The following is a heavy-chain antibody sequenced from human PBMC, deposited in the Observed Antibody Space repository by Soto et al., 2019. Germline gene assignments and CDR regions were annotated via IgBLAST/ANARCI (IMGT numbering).Heavy chain of an antibody. J-gene: IGHJ4*02. CDR2: INHSGST. V-gene: IGHV4-34*01. D-gene: IGHD2-21*02. CDR1: GGSFSGYY. Sequence: PSETLSLTCAVYGGSFSGYYWSWIRQPPGKGLEWIGEINHSGSTNYNPSLKSRVTISVDTSKNQFSLKLSSVTAADTAVYYCARRGMGVTATRPFDYWGQGTLVTVSS. CDR3: ARRGMGVTATRPFDY.